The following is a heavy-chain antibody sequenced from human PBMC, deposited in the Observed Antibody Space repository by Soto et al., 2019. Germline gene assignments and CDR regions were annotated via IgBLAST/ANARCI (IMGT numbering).Heavy chain of an antibody. D-gene: IGHD3-9*01. J-gene: IGHJ4*02. V-gene: IGHV1-3*01. CDR3: ARAGFYILTPFDY. CDR1: GYTFTSYA. CDR2: INAGNGNT. Sequence: ASVKVSCKASGYTFTSYAMYWVRQAPGQRLEWMGWINAGNGNTKYSQKFQGRVTITRDTSASTAYMELSSLRSEDTAVYYCARAGFYILTPFDYWGQGXLVTVYS.